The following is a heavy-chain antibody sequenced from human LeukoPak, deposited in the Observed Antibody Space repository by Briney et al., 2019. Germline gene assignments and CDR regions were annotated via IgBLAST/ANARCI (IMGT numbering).Heavy chain of an antibody. CDR2: INPNSGGA. CDR1: GYTFTSHA. Sequence: GASVKVSCKASGYTFTSHALHWVRQAPGQGLEWMGWINPNSGGANYAQKFQGRVTMTRDTSISTAYMELSRLRSDDTAVYYCARELGIPKNFDYWGQGTLVTVSS. D-gene: IGHD7-27*01. V-gene: IGHV1-2*02. CDR3: ARELGIPKNFDY. J-gene: IGHJ4*02.